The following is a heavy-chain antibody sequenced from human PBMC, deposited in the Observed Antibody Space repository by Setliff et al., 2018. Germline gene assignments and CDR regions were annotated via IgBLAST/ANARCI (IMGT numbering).Heavy chain of an antibody. Sequence: PGGSLRLSCAASGFTFSSYAMSWVRQAPGKGLGWVSVISGSGGSTYYADSVKGRFTISRVNSKNTLYLQMTNLRAEDTAVYYCAKNGFGVVALGVNNWFDPWGQGTLVTVSS. D-gene: IGHD3-10*01. CDR1: GFTFSSYA. J-gene: IGHJ5*02. CDR2: ISGSGGST. V-gene: IGHV3-23*01. CDR3: AKNGFGVVALGVNNWFDP.